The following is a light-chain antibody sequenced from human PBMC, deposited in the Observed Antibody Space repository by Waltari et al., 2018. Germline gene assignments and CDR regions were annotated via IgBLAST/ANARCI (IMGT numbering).Light chain of an antibody. CDR3: QQYYSTPPD. V-gene: IGKV1-39*01. Sequence: DIQMTQSPSSLSASVGDRVTITCRASQSISKYLNWYKQKPGKAPKLLIFGASSLQSGVPPRFSGSGSGTEFTLTISSLQPEDVAVYYCQQYYSTPPDFGGGTKVEIK. J-gene: IGKJ4*01. CDR1: QSISKY. CDR2: GAS.